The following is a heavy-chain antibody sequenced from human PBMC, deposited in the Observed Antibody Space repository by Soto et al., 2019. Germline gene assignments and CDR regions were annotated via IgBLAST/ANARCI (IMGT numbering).Heavy chain of an antibody. V-gene: IGHV3-21*01. Sequence: GGSPRLSCAASGLTFSSYSMNWVRQATGKGLEWVSSISSSSSYIYYADSVKGRFTISRDNAKNSLYLQMNSLRAEDTAVYYCARGGVRGMDVWGQGTTVTFSS. CDR2: ISSSSSYI. J-gene: IGHJ6*02. D-gene: IGHD3-10*01. CDR1: GLTFSSYS. CDR3: ARGGVRGMDV.